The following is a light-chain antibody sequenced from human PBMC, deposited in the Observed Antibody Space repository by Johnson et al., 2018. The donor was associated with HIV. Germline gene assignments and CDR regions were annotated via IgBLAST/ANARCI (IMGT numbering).Light chain of an antibody. CDR2: ENN. CDR3: GTWDSSLSAEV. J-gene: IGLJ1*01. V-gene: IGLV1-51*02. CDR1: SSNIGNNY. Sequence: QSVLTQPPSVSAAPGQKVTISCSGSSSNIGNNYVSWYQQLPGTAPKLLIYENNKRPSGIPDRFSGSKSGTSATLGITGLQTGDEADYYFGTWDSSLSAEVVGTGTKVTVL.